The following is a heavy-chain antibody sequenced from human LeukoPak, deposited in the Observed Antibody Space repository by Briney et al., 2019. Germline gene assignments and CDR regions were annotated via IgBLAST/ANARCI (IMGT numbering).Heavy chain of an antibody. CDR1: GYTFTSYY. J-gene: IGHJ4*02. Sequence: ASVKVSRKASGYTFTSYYMHWVRQAPGQGLEWMGIINPSGGSTSYAQKFQGRVTMTRDTSTSTVYMELSRLRSDDTAVYYCARGYYYDSSGYFDLDYWGQGTLVTVSS. CDR2: INPSGGST. CDR3: ARGYYYDSSGYFDLDY. V-gene: IGHV1-46*01. D-gene: IGHD3-22*01.